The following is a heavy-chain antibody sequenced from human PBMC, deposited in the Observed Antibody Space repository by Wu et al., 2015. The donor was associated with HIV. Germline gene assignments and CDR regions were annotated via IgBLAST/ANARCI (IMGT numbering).Heavy chain of an antibody. J-gene: IGHJ5*02. D-gene: IGHD2-2*03. CDR2: INPGSGST. CDR1: AYSFIDYY. Sequence: QVLLVQSGADVKKPGASVKISCKASAYSFIDYYIHWVRQAPGHGLEWVGIINPGSGSTSYAQKFKGRVTMTRDTSTATVYLEMSSLRSDDTALYSCARAGGFCSGTSCLDLWGQGTLVTVFS. V-gene: IGHV1-46*01. CDR3: ARAGGFCSGTSCLDL.